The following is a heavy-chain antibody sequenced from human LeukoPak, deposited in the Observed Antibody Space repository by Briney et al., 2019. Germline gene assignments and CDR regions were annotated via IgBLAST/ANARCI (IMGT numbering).Heavy chain of an antibody. V-gene: IGHV1-2*06. CDR1: GYTFTGYY. J-gene: IGHJ4*02. CDR2: INPNSGGT. Sequence: ASVKVSCKASGYTFTGYYMHWVRQAPGQGLECMGRINPNSGGTNYAQKFQGRVTMTRDTSISTAYMELSRLRSDDTAVYYCAREGDYGDYPIDYWGQGTLVTVSS. D-gene: IGHD4-17*01. CDR3: AREGDYGDYPIDY.